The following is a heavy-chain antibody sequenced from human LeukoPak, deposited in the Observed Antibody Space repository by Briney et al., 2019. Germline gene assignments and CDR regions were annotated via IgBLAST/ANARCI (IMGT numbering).Heavy chain of an antibody. CDR1: GFTVSSKY. CDR3: ARDPLNYYDSSGLP. J-gene: IGHJ5*02. CDR2: IYSGGDT. V-gene: IGHV3-53*01. D-gene: IGHD3-22*01. Sequence: GGSLRLSCAASGFTVSSKYMSWVRQAPGKGLEWVSVIYSGGDTYYADSVKGRFTISRDNSKNTLYPQMNSLRAEDTAVYYCARDPLNYYDSSGLPWGQGTLVTVSS.